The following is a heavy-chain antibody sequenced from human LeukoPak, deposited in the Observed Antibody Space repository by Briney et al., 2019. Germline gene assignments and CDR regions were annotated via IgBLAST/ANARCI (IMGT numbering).Heavy chain of an antibody. CDR2: INHSGST. V-gene: IGHV4-34*01. CDR3: ARAFGCSGGSCYFRHNWFDP. D-gene: IGHD2-15*01. Sequence: PSETLSLTCAVYGGSFSGYYWSWIRQPPGKGLEWIGEINHSGSTNYNPSLKSRVTISVDTSKNQFSLKLSSVTAADTAVYYCARAFGCSGGSCYFRHNWFDPRGQGTLVTVSS. J-gene: IGHJ5*02. CDR1: GGSFSGYY.